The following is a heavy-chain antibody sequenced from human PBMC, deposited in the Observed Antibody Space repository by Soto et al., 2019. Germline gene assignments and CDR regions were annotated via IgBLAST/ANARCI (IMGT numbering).Heavy chain of an antibody. Sequence: SETLSLTCTVSGGSISGYYWNWIRQPPGKGLEWIGYIHYSGSTNYNPSLKSRVTISVDTSKNQFSLNLSSVTAADTAVYYCARWASGSRYFDYWGQGTLVTVSS. V-gene: IGHV4-59*13. CDR1: GGSISGYY. D-gene: IGHD1-26*01. CDR2: IHYSGST. CDR3: ARWASGSRYFDY. J-gene: IGHJ4*02.